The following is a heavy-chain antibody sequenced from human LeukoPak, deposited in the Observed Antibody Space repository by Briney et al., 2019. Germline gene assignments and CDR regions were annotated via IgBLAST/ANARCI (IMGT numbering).Heavy chain of an antibody. CDR3: AKRDGYFDL. Sequence: GGSLRLSCAASGFTFSSHAMSWVRQAPGKGLEWVSAISGSGGSIYYVDSVKGRFTISRDNSKNTLYLQMNSLRAGDTAVYYCAKRDGYFDLWGRGTLVTVSS. CDR2: ISGSGGSI. CDR1: GFTFSSHA. V-gene: IGHV3-23*01. J-gene: IGHJ2*01.